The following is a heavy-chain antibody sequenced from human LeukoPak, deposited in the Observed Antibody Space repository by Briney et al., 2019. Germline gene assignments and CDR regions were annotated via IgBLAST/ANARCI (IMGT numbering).Heavy chain of an antibody. CDR2: IYSDGSST. Sequence: GGSLRLSCAASGFTFSNYWMHWVRQAPGKGLVWVSRIYSDGSSTTYADSVEGRFTISRDNAKNTLYLQMSGLRAEDTAVYYCATEGGYCFSTACYKYFQHWGQGTLVTVSS. CDR1: GFTFSNYW. J-gene: IGHJ1*01. D-gene: IGHD2-2*02. CDR3: ATEGGYCFSTACYKYFQH. V-gene: IGHV3-74*01.